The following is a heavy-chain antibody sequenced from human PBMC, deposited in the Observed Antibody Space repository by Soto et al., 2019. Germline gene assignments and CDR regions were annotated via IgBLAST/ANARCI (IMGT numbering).Heavy chain of an antibody. Sequence: TSETLSLTCTVSCGSISSGDYYWSWIRQPPGKGLEWIGYIYYSGSTYYNPSLKSRVTISVDTSKNQFSLKLSSVTAADTAVYYCSRTAYKWNDSSNWFDPWGQGTLVTVSS. CDR3: SRTAYKWNDSSNWFDP. CDR1: CGSISSGDYY. V-gene: IGHV4-30-4*01. CDR2: IYYSGST. J-gene: IGHJ5*02. D-gene: IGHD1-20*01.